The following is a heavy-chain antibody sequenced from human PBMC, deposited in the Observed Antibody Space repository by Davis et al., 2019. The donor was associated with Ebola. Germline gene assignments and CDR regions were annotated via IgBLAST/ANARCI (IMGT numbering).Heavy chain of an antibody. J-gene: IGHJ3*02. CDR1: GGSISSYY. CDR2: IYYSGST. D-gene: IGHD2-15*01. CDR3: ARAAGGRDAFDI. Sequence: PSETLSLTCTVSGGSISSYYWSWIRQPPGKGLEWIGYIYYSGSTNYNPSLKSRVTISVDTSKNQFSLKLSSVTAADTAVYYCARAAGGRDAFDIWGQGTMVTVSS. V-gene: IGHV4-59*08.